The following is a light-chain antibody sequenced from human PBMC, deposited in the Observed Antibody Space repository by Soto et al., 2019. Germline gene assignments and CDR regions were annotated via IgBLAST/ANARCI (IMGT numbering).Light chain of an antibody. V-gene: IGLV1-51*01. Sequence: QSVLTQPPSVSAAPGQKVTISCSGSSSNIGDNYVSWYQQLPGTAPNLLIYDNIKRPSGIPDRFSGSKSGSSATLAITGLQTGDEADYYCGTWDSTLSAWVFGGGTQLTVL. CDR3: GTWDSTLSAWV. CDR1: SSNIGDNY. CDR2: DNI. J-gene: IGLJ3*02.